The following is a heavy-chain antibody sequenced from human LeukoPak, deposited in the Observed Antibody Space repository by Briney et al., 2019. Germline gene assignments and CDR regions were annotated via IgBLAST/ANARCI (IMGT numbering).Heavy chain of an antibody. J-gene: IGHJ4*02. D-gene: IGHD6-6*01. CDR3: ARGLSGYSSSLGY. V-gene: IGHV3-74*01. CDR1: GFTYNDYW. Sequence: GGSLRLSCAASGFTYNDYWIHWVRQAPGKGLVWVSRINSDGSSTNYADSMKGRFTISRDNAKNTLYLQMNSLRAEDTAVYYCARGLSGYSSSLGYWGQGTLVTVSS. CDR2: INSDGSST.